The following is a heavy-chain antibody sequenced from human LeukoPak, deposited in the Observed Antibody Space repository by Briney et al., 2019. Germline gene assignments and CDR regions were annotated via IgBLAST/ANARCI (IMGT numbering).Heavy chain of an antibody. V-gene: IGHV1-69*05. Sequence: GAPVKVSCKASGGTFSSYAISWVRQAPGQGLEWMGGIIPIFGTANYAQKFQGRVTITTDESTSTAYMELSSLRSEDTAVYYCAREGNQYSSGWYAFDYWGQGTLVTVSS. CDR2: IIPIFGTA. CDR1: GGTFSSYA. D-gene: IGHD6-19*01. J-gene: IGHJ4*02. CDR3: AREGNQYSSGWYAFDY.